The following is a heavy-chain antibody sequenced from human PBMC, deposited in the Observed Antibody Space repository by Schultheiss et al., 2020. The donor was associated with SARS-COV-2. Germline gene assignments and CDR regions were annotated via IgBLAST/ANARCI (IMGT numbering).Heavy chain of an antibody. CDR2: IYTSGST. J-gene: IGHJ4*02. Sequence: SETLSLTCTVSGGSISSGGYYWSWIRQHPGKGLEWIGRIYTSGSTNYNPSLKSRVTMSVDTSKNQFSLTLSSVTAADTAVYYCARDDHYGDYGDYWGQGTLVTVSS. CDR1: GGSISSGGYY. D-gene: IGHD4-17*01. V-gene: IGHV4-61*02. CDR3: ARDDHYGDYGDY.